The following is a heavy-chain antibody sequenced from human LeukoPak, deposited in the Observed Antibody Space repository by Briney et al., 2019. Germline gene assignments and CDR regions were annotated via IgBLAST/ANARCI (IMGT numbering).Heavy chain of an antibody. CDR3: ARVIQPNDAFDI. CDR2: IYYSGST. V-gene: IGHV4-31*03. D-gene: IGHD5-18*01. J-gene: IGHJ3*02. CDR1: GGSLSSGGYY. Sequence: SETLSRTCTVSGGSLSSGGYYWSWIRQHPGKGLEWIGYIYYSGSTYYNPSLKCRVTISVDTSKNPFSLKLSSVTAADTAVYYCARVIQPNDAFDIWGQGTMVTVSS.